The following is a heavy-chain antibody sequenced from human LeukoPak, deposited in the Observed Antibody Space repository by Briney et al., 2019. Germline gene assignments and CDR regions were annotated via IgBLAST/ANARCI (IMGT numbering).Heavy chain of an antibody. J-gene: IGHJ4*02. D-gene: IGHD3-22*01. V-gene: IGHV3-11*01. CDR2: ISSSGSTI. CDR1: GFTFSDYY. Sequence: GGSLRLSCAASGFTFSDYYMSWIRQAPGKGLEWVSYISSSGSTIYYADSVKGRFTISRDNAKNSLYLQMNSLRAEDTAVYYCARDPSVYYYDSSGSLDYWGQGTLVTVSS. CDR3: ARDPSVYYYDSSGSLDY.